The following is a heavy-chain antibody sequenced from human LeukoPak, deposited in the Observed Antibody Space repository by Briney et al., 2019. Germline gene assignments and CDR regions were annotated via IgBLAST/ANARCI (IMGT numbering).Heavy chain of an antibody. CDR1: GGSISSYY. CDR3: AIAEAFWSGYYRDYYYYYMDV. V-gene: IGHV4-59*01. Sequence: PSETLSLTCTVSGGSISSYYWSWIRQPPGKGLEWIGYIYYSGSTNYNPSLKSRVTISVDTSKNQFSLKLSSVTAADTAVYYCAIAEAFWSGYYRDYYYYYMDVWGKGTTVTVSS. CDR2: IYYSGST. J-gene: IGHJ6*03. D-gene: IGHD3-3*01.